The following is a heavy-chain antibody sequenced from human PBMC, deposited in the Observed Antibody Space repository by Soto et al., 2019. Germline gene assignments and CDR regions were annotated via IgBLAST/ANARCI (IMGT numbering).Heavy chain of an antibody. CDR1: GGTFSSNV. CDR3: ARGARYCSGRSCYPDE. D-gene: IGHD2-15*01. CDR2: IMPIFGAT. Sequence: QVQLVQSGAEVRKPGSSVKVSCKASGGTFSSNVISWVRQAAGQGLEWMGEIMPIFGATNNAQRFQGRLTITADASTTTVYMELSSLTSEDTAVYFCARGARYCSGRSCYPDEWGQGTLVTVSS. V-gene: IGHV1-69*01. J-gene: IGHJ4*02.